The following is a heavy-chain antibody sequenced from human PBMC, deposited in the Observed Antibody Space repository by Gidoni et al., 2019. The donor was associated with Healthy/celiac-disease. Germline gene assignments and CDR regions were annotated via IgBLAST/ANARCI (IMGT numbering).Heavy chain of an antibody. CDR2: ISSSSSYI. D-gene: IGHD6-13*01. Sequence: EVQLVESGGGLVKPGGSLRLSCAASGFTFSSYSMNWVRQAPGKGLEWVSSISSSSSYIYYADSVKGRFTISRDNAKNSLYLQMNSLRAEDTAVYYCARDGAAAGPTDYWGQGTLVTVSS. CDR1: GFTFSSYS. V-gene: IGHV3-21*01. CDR3: ARDGAAAGPTDY. J-gene: IGHJ4*02.